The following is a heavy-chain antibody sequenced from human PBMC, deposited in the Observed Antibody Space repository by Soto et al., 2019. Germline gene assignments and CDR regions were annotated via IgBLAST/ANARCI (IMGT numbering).Heavy chain of an antibody. J-gene: IGHJ4*02. CDR1: GFTLNNYG. CDR2: MWYDGLRQ. D-gene: IGHD2-15*01. V-gene: IGHV3-33*03. Sequence: PXGSLLLSCVGSGFTLNNYGVHWVRQAPGKGLEWVALMWYDGLRQTYLDSVRGRFTVSRDSSTNTIYLQMNSLRVEDTGNYFCVKESTPPFFDSWGQGTPVTVSS. CDR3: VKESTPPFFDS.